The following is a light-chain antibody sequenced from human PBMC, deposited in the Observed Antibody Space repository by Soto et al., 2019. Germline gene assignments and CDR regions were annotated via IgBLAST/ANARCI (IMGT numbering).Light chain of an antibody. CDR3: QQYGSSPVIT. V-gene: IGKV3-20*01. CDR2: AAS. CDR1: QTVSKNY. Sequence: EIVLTQSPVTLSLSPGEGATLSCRASQTVSKNYLAWYQQKAGQAPRLVIYAASTRATGIPDRFSGSGSGTDFTLTISRLEPEDFAVYYCQQYGSSPVITFGPGTKVDIK. J-gene: IGKJ3*01.